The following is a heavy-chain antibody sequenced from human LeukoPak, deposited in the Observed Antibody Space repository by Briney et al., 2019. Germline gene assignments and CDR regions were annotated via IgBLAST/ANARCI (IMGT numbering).Heavy chain of an antibody. Sequence: SETLSLTCTVSGGSISSSSYYWGWIRQPPGKGLEWIGSIYYSGSTYYNPSLKSRVTISVDTSKNQFSLKLSSVTAADTAVYYCARGSLRGIAARPGWFDPWGQGTLVTVSS. D-gene: IGHD6-6*01. J-gene: IGHJ5*02. CDR1: GGSISSSSYY. CDR3: ARGSLRGIAARPGWFDP. CDR2: IYYSGST. V-gene: IGHV4-39*01.